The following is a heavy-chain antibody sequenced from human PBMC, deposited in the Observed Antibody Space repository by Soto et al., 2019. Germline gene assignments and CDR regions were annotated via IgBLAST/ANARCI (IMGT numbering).Heavy chain of an antibody. V-gene: IGHV3-21*01. J-gene: IGHJ4*02. CDR3: ARSPGQLPPN. CDR1: GFTFSIYS. Sequence: GGSLRLSCAASGFTFSIYSMNWVRQAPGRGLEWVSSISSSSYIYYADSVKGRFTISRDNAKNSLYLQMNSLRAEDTAVYYCARSPGQLPPNWGQGTLVTVSS. CDR2: ISSSSYI. D-gene: IGHD6-6*01.